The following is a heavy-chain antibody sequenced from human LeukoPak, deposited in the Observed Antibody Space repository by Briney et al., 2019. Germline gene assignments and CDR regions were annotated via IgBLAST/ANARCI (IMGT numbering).Heavy chain of an antibody. Sequence: PGGSLRLSCSASGFTFSSYYMSWVRQAPGKGLEWVANIKEDGSEKYYVDSVKGQFTISRDNAKNSLYLQLNSLRAEDTAVYYCARDPSVLDYFDYWGQGTLVTVSS. D-gene: IGHD2/OR15-2a*01. CDR2: IKEDGSEK. CDR1: GFTFSSYY. J-gene: IGHJ4*02. V-gene: IGHV3-7*04. CDR3: ARDPSVLDYFDY.